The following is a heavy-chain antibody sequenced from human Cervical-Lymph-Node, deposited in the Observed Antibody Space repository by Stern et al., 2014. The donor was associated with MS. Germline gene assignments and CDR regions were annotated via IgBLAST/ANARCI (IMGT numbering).Heavy chain of an antibody. J-gene: IGHJ4*02. CDR3: AREGKSAQQLGSFDY. CDR2: INPSGGST. CDR1: GYTFTSYY. V-gene: IGHV1-46*01. Sequence: QVQLGQSGAEVKKPGASVKVSCKASGYTFTSYYMHWVRQAPGQGLEWMGIINPSGGSTSYAQKFQGRVTMTRDTSTSTVYMELSSLRSEDTAVYYCAREGKSAQQLGSFDYWGQGTLVTVSS. D-gene: IGHD6-13*01.